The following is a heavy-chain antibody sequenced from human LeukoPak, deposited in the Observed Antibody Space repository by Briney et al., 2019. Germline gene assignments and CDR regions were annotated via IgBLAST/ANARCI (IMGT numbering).Heavy chain of an antibody. D-gene: IGHD2-2*01. CDR1: GDSISNSTYY. CDR3: TRGVSTAVY. CDR2: FYYTGDT. V-gene: IGHV4-39*01. Sequence: SETLSLTCTVSGDSISNSTYYWGWIRQSPGKGLEWIENFYYTGDTYYNPSLKSRVTISVDTSKNQFSLKLTSVTAADTSIYYCTRGVSTAVYWGQGTLVTVSS. J-gene: IGHJ4*02.